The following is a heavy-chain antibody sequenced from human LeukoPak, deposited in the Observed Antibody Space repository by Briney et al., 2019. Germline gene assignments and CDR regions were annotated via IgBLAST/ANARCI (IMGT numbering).Heavy chain of an antibody. J-gene: IGHJ1*01. CDR3: ARDRSSWYSGYFQH. CDR2: ISAYNGNT. V-gene: IGHV1-18*01. D-gene: IGHD6-13*01. Sequence: GASVKVSCKASGYTFTSYGISWVRQAPGQGLEWMGWISAYNGNTNYAQKLQGRVTMTTDTSTSTAYMELRSLRSDDTAVYYCARDRSSWYSGYFQHWGQGTLVTVSS. CDR1: GYTFTSYG.